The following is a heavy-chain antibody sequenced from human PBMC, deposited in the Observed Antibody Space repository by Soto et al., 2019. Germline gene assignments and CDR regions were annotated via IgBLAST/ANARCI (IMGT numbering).Heavy chain of an antibody. D-gene: IGHD3-3*01. CDR3: ARVSSHTIVGVSHYYYYGMDV. V-gene: IGHV1-8*01. Sequence: ASVKVSCKASGYTFISYDIKWVRQATGQGLEWMGWMNPNSGNTGNAQKFQGRVTMTRNTSISTAYMELSSLRSEDTAVYYCARVSSHTIVGVSHYYYYGMDVWGQGTTVTVSS. CDR1: GYTFISYD. J-gene: IGHJ6*02. CDR2: MNPNSGNT.